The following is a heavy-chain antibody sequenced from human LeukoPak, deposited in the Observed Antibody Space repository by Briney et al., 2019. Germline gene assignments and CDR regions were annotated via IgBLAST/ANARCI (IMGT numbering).Heavy chain of an antibody. Sequence: SETLSLTCTVSGGSISSYYWSWIRQPPGKGLEWIGYIYYSGSTNYNPSLKSRVTISVDTSKNQFSLKLSSVTAADTAVYYCARAEPTWFDPWGQGTLVTVSS. CDR2: IYYSGST. CDR1: GGSISSYY. CDR3: ARAEPTWFDP. J-gene: IGHJ5*02. D-gene: IGHD1-14*01. V-gene: IGHV4-59*01.